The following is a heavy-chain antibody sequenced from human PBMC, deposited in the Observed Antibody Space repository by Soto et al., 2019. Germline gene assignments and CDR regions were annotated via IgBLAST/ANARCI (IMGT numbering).Heavy chain of an antibody. CDR2: INAGNGNT. V-gene: IGHV1-3*01. Sequence: QVQLVQSGAEVKKPGASVKVSCKASGYTFTSYAIHWVRQAPGQRLEWMGWINAGNGNTKYSQKFQDRVTITRDTSANTAYMELRSLRSEDTAGYSCARDLGGWPDYWGQGTLVTVSS. CDR1: GYTFTSYA. D-gene: IGHD6-19*01. J-gene: IGHJ4*02. CDR3: ARDLGGWPDY.